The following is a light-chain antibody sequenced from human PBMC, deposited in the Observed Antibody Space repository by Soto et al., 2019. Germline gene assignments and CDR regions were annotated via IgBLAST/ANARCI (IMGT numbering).Light chain of an antibody. CDR1: QSVSSY. CDR3: QQRSNWPPA. CDR2: DAS. Sequence: EILFTQSPATLSLSPGERVTLSCRASQSVSSYLAWYQQIPGQAPRLLIYDASNRDTGIPARFSGIGSGTDCPLPLSRLEPEDFQVYYCQQRSNWPPAFGQGTRLE. J-gene: IGKJ5*01. V-gene: IGKV3-11*01.